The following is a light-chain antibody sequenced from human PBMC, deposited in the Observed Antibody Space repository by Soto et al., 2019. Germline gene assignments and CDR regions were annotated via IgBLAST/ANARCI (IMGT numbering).Light chain of an antibody. CDR3: QQFSSYPLT. Sequence: EIMLTQSPATLSLSPGEGATLSCRASQSVSSYLSWYQQKPGQAPRLLIYDASNRATGIAARFSGGGSGTDFTLTISRLEPEDFAVYYCQQFSSYPLTFGGGTKVDIK. CDR1: QSVSSY. J-gene: IGKJ4*01. CDR2: DAS. V-gene: IGKV3-11*01.